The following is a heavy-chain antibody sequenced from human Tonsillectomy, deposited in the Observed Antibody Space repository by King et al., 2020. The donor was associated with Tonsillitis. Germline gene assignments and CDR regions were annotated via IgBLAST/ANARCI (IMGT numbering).Heavy chain of an antibody. CDR1: GFTFRSYW. D-gene: IGHD2-8*01. J-gene: IGHJ3*01. Sequence: VQLVESGGGLVQPGGSLRLSCAASGFTFRSYWMSWVRQAPGKGLEWVANIKHDGSEKYHVDSVKGRFTISRDNAKISLSLQMNSLRVEDTAVYYCARGCIAEKFDSFDLGGQGTMVTVSS. CDR2: IKHDGSEK. V-gene: IGHV3-7*03. CDR3: ARGCIAEKFDSFDL.